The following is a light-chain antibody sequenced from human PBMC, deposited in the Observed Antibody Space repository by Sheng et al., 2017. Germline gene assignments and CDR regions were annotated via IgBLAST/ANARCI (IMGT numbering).Light chain of an antibody. J-gene: IGKJ2*01. CDR3: QQYGSSPYT. CDR2: GAS. CDR1: QSIKDNF. V-gene: IGKV3-20*01. Sequence: EIVLTQSPGPLSLSPGERATLSCRASQSIKDNFLAWYQQKPGQAPRLLIYGASSRATGVPARFSGTGSGTEFTLTINSLQSEDFAVYYCQQYGSSPYTFGQGTKLEIK.